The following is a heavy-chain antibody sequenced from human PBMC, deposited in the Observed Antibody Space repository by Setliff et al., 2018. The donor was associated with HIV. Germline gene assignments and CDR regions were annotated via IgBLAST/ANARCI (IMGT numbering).Heavy chain of an antibody. CDR3: ARVSLEVDYDFRQGYYYYYMDV. CDR1: GYTLTTNG. CDR2: INTYNSQT. J-gene: IGHJ6*03. V-gene: IGHV1-18*01. Sequence: ASVKVSCKASGYTLTTNGISWVRQAPGQGLEWMGWINTYNSQTNYAHKLQGRVTMTADTSTNTAYMDLKSLRSDDTAVYYCARVSLEVDYDFRQGYYYYYMDVWGKGTTVTVSS. D-gene: IGHD3-22*01.